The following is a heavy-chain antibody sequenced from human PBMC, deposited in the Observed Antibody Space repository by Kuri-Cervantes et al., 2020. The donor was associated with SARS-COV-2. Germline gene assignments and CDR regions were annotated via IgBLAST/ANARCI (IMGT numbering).Heavy chain of an antibody. V-gene: IGHV1-18*01. D-gene: IGHD5-18*01. J-gene: IGHJ3*02. CDR3: ARLGTRGYSYGYPLGAFDI. CDR1: GYTFTSYG. Sequence: ASVKVSCKASGYTFTSYGISWVRQAPGQGLEWMGWISAYNGNTNYAQKLQGRVTMTTDTSTSTAYMELSSLRSEDTAVYYCARLGTRGYSYGYPLGAFDIWGQGTMVTVSS. CDR2: ISAYNGNT.